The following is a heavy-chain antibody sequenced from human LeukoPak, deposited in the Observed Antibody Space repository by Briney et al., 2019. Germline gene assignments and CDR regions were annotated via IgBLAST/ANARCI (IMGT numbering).Heavy chain of an antibody. V-gene: IGHV4-39*07. J-gene: IGHJ4*02. CDR1: GGSISSSGYY. Sequence: SETLSLTCTVSGGSISSSGYYWSWIRQPPGKGLEWSGEINHSGSTNYNPSLKSRVTISVDKSKNQFSLKLSSVTAADTAVYYCARRTTVTIPFGYWGQGTLVTVSS. CDR3: ARRTTVTIPFGY. CDR2: INHSGST. D-gene: IGHD4-11*01.